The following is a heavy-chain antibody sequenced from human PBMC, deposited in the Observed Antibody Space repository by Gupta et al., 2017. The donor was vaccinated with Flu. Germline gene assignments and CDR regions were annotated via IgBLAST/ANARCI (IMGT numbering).Heavy chain of an antibody. CDR2: IWYDGRTK. D-gene: IGHD3-10*01. CDR3: ARRGSVNDYLDD. V-gene: IGHV3-33*01. J-gene: IGHJ6*03. CDR1: EFTFSTYG. Sequence: QVQLVESGGAVVKPGRSLRLYCAASEFTFSTYGMHGGRQAPGKGLEWVAVIWYDGRTKYYADSVKGRFTFSRDNATNTLYLQMESLRAEDTAVYYCARRGSVNDYLDDWGKGTMVT.